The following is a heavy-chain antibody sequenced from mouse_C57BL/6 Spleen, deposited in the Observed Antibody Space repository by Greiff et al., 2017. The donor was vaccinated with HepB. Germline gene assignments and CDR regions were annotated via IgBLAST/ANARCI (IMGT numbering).Heavy chain of an antibody. CDR3: ARSGGSNWAMDY. D-gene: IGHD2-5*01. J-gene: IGHJ4*01. Sequence: VQLVESGAELVRPGTSVKMSCKASGYTFTNYWIGWAKQRPGHGLEWIGDIYPGGGYTNYNEKFKGKATLTADKSSSTAYRQFSSLTSEDSAIYYCARSGGSNWAMDYWGKGTSVTVSS. CDR1: GYTFTNYW. CDR2: IYPGGGYT. V-gene: IGHV1-63*01.